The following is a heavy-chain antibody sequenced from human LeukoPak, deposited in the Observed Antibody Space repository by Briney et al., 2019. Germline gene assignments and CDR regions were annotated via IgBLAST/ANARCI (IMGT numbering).Heavy chain of an antibody. J-gene: IGHJ4*02. CDR1: GFTFSSYA. V-gene: IGHV3-23*01. D-gene: IGHD3-22*01. CDR3: ATLGYDSSGYYVRDFDY. CDR2: ISGSGGST. Sequence: GGSLRLSCAASGFTFSSYAMSWVRQAPGKGLEWVSAISGSGGSTYYADSVKGRFTIPRDNSKNTLYLQMNSLRAEDTAVYYCATLGYDSSGYYVRDFDYWGQGTLVTVSS.